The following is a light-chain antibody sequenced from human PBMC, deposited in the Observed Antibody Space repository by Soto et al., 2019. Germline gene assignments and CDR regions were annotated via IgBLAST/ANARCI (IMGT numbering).Light chain of an antibody. V-gene: IGLV2-14*01. CDR3: SSYTSSSTYV. CDR1: SSDVGGYNY. CDR2: DVS. J-gene: IGLJ1*01. Sequence: QSVLNQPASVSGSPGQSITISCTGTSSDVGGYNYVSWYQQHPGKVPKLMIYDVSNRPSGVSNRFSGSKSGNTASLTISGLQGEDEADYYCSSYTSSSTYVFGTGTKVTVL.